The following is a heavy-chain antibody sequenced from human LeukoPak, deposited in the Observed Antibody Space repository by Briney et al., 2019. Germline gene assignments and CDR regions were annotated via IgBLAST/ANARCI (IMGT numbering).Heavy chain of an antibody. D-gene: IGHD6-13*01. J-gene: IGHJ4*02. V-gene: IGHV4-39*01. CDR1: GGSISSSSYY. CDR2: IYYSGST. CDR3: ARQAGYSSSWYYSGAFDY. Sequence: SETLSLTCTVSGGSISSSSYYWGWIRQPPGKGLEWIGSIYYSGSTYYNPSLKSRVTISVDTSKNQFSLKLSSVTAADTAVYYCARQAGYSSSWYYSGAFDYWGQGTLVTVSS.